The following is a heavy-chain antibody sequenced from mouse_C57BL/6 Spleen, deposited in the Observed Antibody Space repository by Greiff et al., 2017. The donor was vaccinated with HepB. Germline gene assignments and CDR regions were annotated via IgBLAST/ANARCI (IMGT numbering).Heavy chain of an antibody. D-gene: IGHD1-1*01. J-gene: IGHJ2*01. V-gene: IGHV1-69*01. Sequence: QVQLKQPGAELVMPGASVKLSCKASGYTFTSYWMHWVKQRPGQGLEWIGEIDPSDSYTNYNQKFKGKSTLTVDKSSSPAYMQLSSLTSEDSAVYYCARTAVVATKLDYWGKGTTLTVSS. CDR2: IDPSDSYT. CDR1: GYTFTSYW. CDR3: ARTAVVATKLDY.